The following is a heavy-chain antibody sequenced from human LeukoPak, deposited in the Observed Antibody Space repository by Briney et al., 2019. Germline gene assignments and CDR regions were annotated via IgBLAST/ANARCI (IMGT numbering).Heavy chain of an antibody. V-gene: IGHV4-38-2*01. CDR1: GYSISSGYY. CDR2: IYHSGST. Sequence: SETLSLTCAVSGYSISSGYYWGWIRQPPGKGLEWIGNIYHSGSTYYNPSPKSRVTISLDTSKNQFSLKLSSVTAADTAVYYCATNYGSGSYYILVYWGQGTLVTVSS. D-gene: IGHD3-10*01. CDR3: ATNYGSGSYYILVY. J-gene: IGHJ4*02.